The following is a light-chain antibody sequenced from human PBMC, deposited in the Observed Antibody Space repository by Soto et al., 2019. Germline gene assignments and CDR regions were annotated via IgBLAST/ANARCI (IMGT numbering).Light chain of an antibody. Sequence: QSVLTQPASVSGSPGQSITISCTGTGSDVGGYDYVSWYQHHPGKAPKVMIYKVTNRPSGVSNRFSGSKSGNTASLTISGLLAEDEADYYCSSYTSCSTYVFGTGTKVTVL. CDR1: GSDVGGYDY. V-gene: IGLV2-14*01. CDR3: SSYTSCSTYV. J-gene: IGLJ1*01. CDR2: KVT.